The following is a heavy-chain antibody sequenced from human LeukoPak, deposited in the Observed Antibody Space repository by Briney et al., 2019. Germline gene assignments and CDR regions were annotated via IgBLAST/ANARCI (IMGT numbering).Heavy chain of an antibody. V-gene: IGHV5-51*01. CDR3: ARQGDYYDSSGYYFDAFDI. Sequence: GESLKISCKGSGYSFTNYWIAWVRQMPGKGLEWRGIIYPGDSDTRYSPSFQGQVTISADKSIRTAYLQWSSLKASDTAMYYCARQGDYYDSSGYYFDAFDIWGQGTMVTVSS. CDR2: IYPGDSDT. CDR1: GYSFTNYW. J-gene: IGHJ3*02. D-gene: IGHD3-22*01.